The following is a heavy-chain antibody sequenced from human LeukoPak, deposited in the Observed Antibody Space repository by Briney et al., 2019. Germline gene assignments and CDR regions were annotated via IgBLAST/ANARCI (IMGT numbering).Heavy chain of an antibody. CDR1: GFTFDDYA. CDR3: AKGPSSSLVNYFDY. CDR2: ISWNSGNL. V-gene: IGHV3-9*01. D-gene: IGHD6-13*01. Sequence: GGSLRLSCAASGFTFDDYAMHWVRLAPGKGLEWVSSISWNSGNLGYADSVKGRFTISRDNPKTSLYLQMNSLRPEDTALYYCAKGPSSSLVNYFDYWGQGTLVTVSS. J-gene: IGHJ4*02.